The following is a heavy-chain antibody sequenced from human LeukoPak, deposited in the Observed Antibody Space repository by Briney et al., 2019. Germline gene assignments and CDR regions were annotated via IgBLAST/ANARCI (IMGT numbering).Heavy chain of an antibody. J-gene: IGHJ5*02. CDR3: ARGAYTDLRGSFDP. Sequence: AASVKVSCKASGGTFTNYAISWVRQAPGQGLEWMGGILPITATSNYAQKFQGRVSFSTDESTSTAYMEVSSLRSDDTAVYYCARGAYTDLRGSFDPWGQGTLVTVSS. CDR2: ILPITATS. V-gene: IGHV1-69*05. CDR1: GGTFTNYA. D-gene: IGHD2-2*02.